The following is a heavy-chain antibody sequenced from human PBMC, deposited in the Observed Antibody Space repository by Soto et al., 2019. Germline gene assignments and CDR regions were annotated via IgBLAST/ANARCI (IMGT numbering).Heavy chain of an antibody. CDR2: IYFRGNT. V-gene: IGHV4-39*01. Sequence: SETLSLTCSVSGDSINSDKYYWGWIRQPPGKGLEWIGSIYFRGNTYYNPSLQTRVTISLDESKSQFSLKLNSVTAADSAVYFCARLEGLATISYYFDFWGQGALVTVSS. CDR3: ARLEGLATISYYFDF. J-gene: IGHJ4*02. CDR1: GDSINSDKYY. D-gene: IGHD3-9*01.